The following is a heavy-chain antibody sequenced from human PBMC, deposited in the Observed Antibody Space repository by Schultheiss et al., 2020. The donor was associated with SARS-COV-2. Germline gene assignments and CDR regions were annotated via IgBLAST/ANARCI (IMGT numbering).Heavy chain of an antibody. V-gene: IGHV3-15*07. CDR1: GFTFSNAW. CDR3: TTVRREDCSSTSCYFYYYYYYMDV. Sequence: GGSLRLSCAASGFTFSNAWMNWVRQAPGKGLEWVGRIKSKTDGETTDYDAAVKGRFTISRDDSKNTLYLQMNSLKTEDTAVYYCTTVRREDCSSTSCYFYYYYYYMDVWGKGTTVTVSS. J-gene: IGHJ6*03. D-gene: IGHD2-2*01. CDR2: IKSKTDGETT.